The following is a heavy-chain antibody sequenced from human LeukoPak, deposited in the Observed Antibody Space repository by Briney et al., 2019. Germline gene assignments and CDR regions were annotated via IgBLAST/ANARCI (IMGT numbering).Heavy chain of an antibody. CDR2: MNPNSGNT. CDR3: ARPRTSYDSEAFDI. J-gene: IGHJ3*02. D-gene: IGHD3-22*01. V-gene: IGHV1-8*01. Sequence: ASVKVSCKASGYTFTSYDINWVRQATGQGLEWMGWMNPNSGNTGFAQKFQGRVTMTRNTSISTAYMELSSLRSEDTAVYYCARPRTSYDSEAFDIWGQGTMVTVSS. CDR1: GYTFTSYD.